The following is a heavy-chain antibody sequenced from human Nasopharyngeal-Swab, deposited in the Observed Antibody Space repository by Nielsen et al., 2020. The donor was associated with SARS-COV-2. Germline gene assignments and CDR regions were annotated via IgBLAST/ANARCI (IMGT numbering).Heavy chain of an antibody. CDR1: GFTFSSYW. J-gene: IGHJ4*02. CDR3: ARYCSTTSCPRGFDY. V-gene: IGHV3-7*01. Sequence: ASLKISCAASGFTFSSYWMSWVRQAPGKGLEWVAHIKQGGTQQYYVDSVKGRFTISRDNAKNSLSLQMNSLRAEDTAVYYCARYCSTTSCPRGFDYWGQGTLVTVSS. CDR2: IKQGGTQQ. D-gene: IGHD2-2*01.